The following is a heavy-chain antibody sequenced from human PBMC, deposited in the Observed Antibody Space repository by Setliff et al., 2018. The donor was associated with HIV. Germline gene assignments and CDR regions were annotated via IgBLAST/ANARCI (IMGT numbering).Heavy chain of an antibody. Sequence: SETLSLTCTVSNGSFSGYFWHWIRQAPGRGLEWIGAVNHGGETNYNPPLESRATISADTSKRQFALALSSVTAADTAVYYCARDGPDCSSTKCYAQDYYYYGMDVWGQGTTVTVSS. D-gene: IGHD2-2*01. CDR3: ARDGPDCSSTKCYAQDYYYYGMDV. CDR1: NGSFSGYF. J-gene: IGHJ6*02. CDR2: VNHGGET. V-gene: IGHV4-34*01.